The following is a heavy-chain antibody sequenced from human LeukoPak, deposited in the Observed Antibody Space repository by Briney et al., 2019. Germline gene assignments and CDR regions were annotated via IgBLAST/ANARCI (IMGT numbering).Heavy chain of an antibody. Sequence: SQTLSLTCAISGDSVSGNSAAGNWIRQPPSGALNWLGRTNYRSKWYNNYAVSVESRIVINPDTSKNQLSLQLNSVTPEDTAVYYCARSHDSSGSDAFDIWGQGTMVTVSS. CDR1: GDSVSGNSAA. V-gene: IGHV6-1*01. D-gene: IGHD3-22*01. CDR3: ARSHDSSGSDAFDI. CDR2: TNYRSKWYN. J-gene: IGHJ3*02.